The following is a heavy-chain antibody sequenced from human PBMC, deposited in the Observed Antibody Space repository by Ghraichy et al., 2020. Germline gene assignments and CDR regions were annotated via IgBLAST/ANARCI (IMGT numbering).Heavy chain of an antibody. J-gene: IGHJ1*01. V-gene: IGHV1-18*01. CDR2: ISAYNGNT. Sequence: ASVKVSCKASGYTFTSYGLSWVRQAPGQGLEWMGWISAYNGNTNYAQKLQDRVTMTTDISTSTAYMELRSLRSDDTAVYYCVSERATGYFQYWGQGTLVTVSS. CDR1: GYTFTSYG. D-gene: IGHD5-12*01. CDR3: VSERATGYFQY.